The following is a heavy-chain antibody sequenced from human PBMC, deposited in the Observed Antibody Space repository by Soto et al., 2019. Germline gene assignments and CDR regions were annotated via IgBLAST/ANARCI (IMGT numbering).Heavy chain of an antibody. D-gene: IGHD3-3*01. J-gene: IGHJ5*02. CDR1: GYSFTTYD. Sequence: ASVKVSCKASGYSFTTYDISWLRQAPGQGLEWMGRISPYNGNTNYAQNFQDRVTMTADTSSSTAYMELRGPRSDDTAIYYCATSYDSGFDPWGQGTLVTVSS. CDR3: ATSYDSGFDP. CDR2: ISPYNGNT. V-gene: IGHV1-18*04.